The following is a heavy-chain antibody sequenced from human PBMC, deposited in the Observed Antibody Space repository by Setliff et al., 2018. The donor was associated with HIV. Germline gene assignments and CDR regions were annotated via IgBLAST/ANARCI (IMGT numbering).Heavy chain of an antibody. CDR1: GFSFSDAW. CDR2: IKSKSDGETT. V-gene: IGHV3-15*01. J-gene: IGHJ6*02. Sequence: GGSLRLSCAASGFSFSDAWMSWVRQAPGKGLEWVGRIKSKSDGETTDYAAPVKGRFTISRDDSKNTFYLQMNSLESGDTAVYYCARGYYGSDLQNAMDVWGQGTTVTVSS. CDR3: ARGYYGSDLQNAMDV. D-gene: IGHD3-10*01.